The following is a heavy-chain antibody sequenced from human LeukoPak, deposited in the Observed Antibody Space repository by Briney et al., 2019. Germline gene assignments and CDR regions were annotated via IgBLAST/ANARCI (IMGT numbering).Heavy chain of an antibody. V-gene: IGHV3-23*01. CDR1: GFTFSSYC. D-gene: IGHD3-22*01. CDR2: ISGSSGST. Sequence: GGSLRLSCAASGFTFSSYCMSWVRQAPGKGLEWVGPISGSSGSTYYADSVKGRFTISRDNSKNTLYLQMNSLRAEDTAVYYCAKDNYYDSSGYNYHYYGMDVWGQGTTVTVSS. J-gene: IGHJ6*02. CDR3: AKDNYYDSSGYNYHYYGMDV.